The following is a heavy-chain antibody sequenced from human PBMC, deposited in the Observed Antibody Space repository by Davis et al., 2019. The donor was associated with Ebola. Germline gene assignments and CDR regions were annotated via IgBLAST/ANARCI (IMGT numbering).Heavy chain of an antibody. CDR3: ARGKWFDP. CDR2: IIPVVDTK. CDR1: GGTFTNYA. Sequence: SVQVSCKTSGGTFTNYAVNWVRQAPGQGLEWMGRIIPVVDTKDYAQKFQGRVTMTADKATNTAYMELSGLGFDDTAVYYCARGKWFDPWGQGTLVSVTS. V-gene: IGHV1-69*04. J-gene: IGHJ5*02.